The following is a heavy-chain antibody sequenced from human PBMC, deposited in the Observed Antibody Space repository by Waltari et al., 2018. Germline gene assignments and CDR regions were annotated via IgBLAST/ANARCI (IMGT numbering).Heavy chain of an antibody. CDR2: ISAYNGNT. Sequence: QVQLVQSGAEVKKPGASVKVSCKASGYTFTSYGISWVRQAPGPGLEWMGWISAYNGNTNYAQKLQGRVTMTTDTSTSTAYVELRSLRSDDTAVYYCARAGAYGDYVGTEATWGQGTLVTVSS. CDR3: ARAGAYGDYVGTEAT. D-gene: IGHD4-17*01. J-gene: IGHJ5*02. CDR1: GYTFTSYG. V-gene: IGHV1-18*01.